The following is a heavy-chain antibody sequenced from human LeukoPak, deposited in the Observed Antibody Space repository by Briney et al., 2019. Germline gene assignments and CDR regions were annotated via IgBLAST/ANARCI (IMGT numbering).Heavy chain of an antibody. CDR3: TRGLAISTSGWYDTFDY. CDR2: ISTDGSRI. CDR1: GFTFSSYA. D-gene: IGHD6-19*01. V-gene: IGHV3-64*02. Sequence: PGGSLRLSCAASGFTFSSYAIHWVRQAPGKGLEYVSVISTDGSRIYYADSVKGRFTISRDNSKNTLYLQMGSLRAEDMAVYYCTRGLAISTSGWYDTFDYWGQGALVTVSS. J-gene: IGHJ4*02.